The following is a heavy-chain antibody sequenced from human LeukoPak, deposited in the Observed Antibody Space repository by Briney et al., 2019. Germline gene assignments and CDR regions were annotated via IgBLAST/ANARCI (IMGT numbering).Heavy chain of an antibody. D-gene: IGHD3-3*01. Sequence: TGGSLRLSCAAAGFTFGDYYMSWIRQAPGEGLEWVSYISSSGSTIYYADSVKGRFTISRDNAKNSLYLQMNSLRAEDTAVYYCARGVTIFGVATLRDFDYWGQGTLVTVSS. CDR1: GFTFGDYY. CDR2: ISSSGSTI. J-gene: IGHJ4*02. CDR3: ARGVTIFGVATLRDFDY. V-gene: IGHV3-11*01.